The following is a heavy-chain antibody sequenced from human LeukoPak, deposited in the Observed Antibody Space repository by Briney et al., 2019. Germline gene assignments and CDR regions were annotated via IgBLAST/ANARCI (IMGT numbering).Heavy chain of an antibody. J-gene: IGHJ4*02. V-gene: IGHV1-18*01. D-gene: IGHD6-19*01. CDR2: ISAYNGNT. CDR3: ARDLPLRYSSGWPFDY. Sequence: ASVKVSCKASGYTFTSYGISWVRQAPGQGLEWMGWISAYNGNTNYAQKLQGRVTMTTDTSTSTAYVELRSLRSDDTAVYYCARDLPLRYSSGWPFDYWGQGTLVTVSS. CDR1: GYTFTSYG.